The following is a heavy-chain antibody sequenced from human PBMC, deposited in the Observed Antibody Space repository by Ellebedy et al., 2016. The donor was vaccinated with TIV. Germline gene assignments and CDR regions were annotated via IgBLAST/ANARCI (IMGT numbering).Heavy chain of an antibody. D-gene: IGHD3-10*01. Sequence: GESLKISCAGSGFTVSDYFMSWVRQAPGKGLEWVSYITSSGSTIYYADSVKGRFTISRHNSKNTLYLQMNSLRVEDTAVYYGAKFRGLTWFGDFTNYWGQGTLVTVSS. CDR3: AKFRGLTWFGDFTNY. J-gene: IGHJ4*02. CDR1: GFTVSDYF. CDR2: ITSSGSTI. V-gene: IGHV3-11*01.